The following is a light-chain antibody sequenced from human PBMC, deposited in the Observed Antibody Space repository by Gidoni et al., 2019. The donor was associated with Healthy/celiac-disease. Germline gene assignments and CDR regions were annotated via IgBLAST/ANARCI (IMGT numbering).Light chain of an antibody. Sequence: QSVLTQPPSVSGAPGQRVISSCTGSSSNIGAGYDVHWYQQLPGTAPKLLISGNSNRPSGVPDRFSGSKSGTSASLAITGLQAEDEADYYCQSYDSSNVVFGGGTKLTVL. CDR2: GNS. CDR1: SSNIGAGYD. V-gene: IGLV1-40*01. J-gene: IGLJ2*01. CDR3: QSYDSSNVV.